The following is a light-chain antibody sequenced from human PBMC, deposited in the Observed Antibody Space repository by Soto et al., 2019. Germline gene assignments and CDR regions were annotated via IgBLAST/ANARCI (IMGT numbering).Light chain of an antibody. CDR2: AAS. Sequence: DIQMTQSPSSLSASLLDRVTITCXSSQSISSYLNWYQQKPGKAPKLLIYAASSLQSGVPSRFSGSGSGTDFTLTIRRLEPEDFAVYYCQQYGDSPWITFGQGTRLEIK. CDR3: QQYGDSPWIT. J-gene: IGKJ5*01. CDR1: QSISSY. V-gene: IGKV1-39*01.